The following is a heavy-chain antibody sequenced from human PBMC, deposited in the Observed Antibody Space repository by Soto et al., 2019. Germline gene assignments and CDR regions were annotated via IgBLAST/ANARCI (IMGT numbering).Heavy chain of an antibody. CDR1: GDSISSYY. CDR3: ARAGIVGPTIWVFDY. V-gene: IGHV4-59*01. D-gene: IGHD1-26*01. J-gene: IGHJ4*02. CDR2: IYYSGST. Sequence: QVQLQESGPGLVKPSETLSLTCTVSGDSISSYYWSWIRQPPGKGLEWIGYIYYSGSTNYNPSLNSRVTIXXDXYXXQFSLKLSSVTAADTSVYYCARAGIVGPTIWVFDYWGQGTLVTVSS.